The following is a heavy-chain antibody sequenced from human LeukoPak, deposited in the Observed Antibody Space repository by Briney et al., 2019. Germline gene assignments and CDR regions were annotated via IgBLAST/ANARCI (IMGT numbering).Heavy chain of an antibody. Sequence: GGSLRLSCAASGFTFSSYGMHWVRQAPGKGLEWVAVISYDGSNKYYADSVKGRFTISRDNSKNTLYLQMNSLRAEDTAVYYCDSRGDYYYFDYWGHGTLVTVSS. J-gene: IGHJ4*01. V-gene: IGHV3-30*03. CDR3: DSRGDYYYFDY. D-gene: IGHD4-17*01. CDR2: ISYDGSNK. CDR1: GFTFSSYG.